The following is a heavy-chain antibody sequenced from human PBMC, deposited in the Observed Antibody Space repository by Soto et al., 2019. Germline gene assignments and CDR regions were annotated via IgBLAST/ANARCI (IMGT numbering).Heavy chain of an antibody. J-gene: IGHJ3*02. CDR3: ARGPVYYDSSGTWAFDI. Sequence: ESGGGVVQPGRSLRLSCAASGFTFSSYGMHWVRQAPGKGLEWVAVIWYDGSNKYYADSVKGRFTISRDNSKNTLYLQMNSLRAEDTAVYYCARGPVYYDSSGTWAFDIWGQGTMVTVSS. V-gene: IGHV3-33*01. D-gene: IGHD3-22*01. CDR2: IWYDGSNK. CDR1: GFTFSSYG.